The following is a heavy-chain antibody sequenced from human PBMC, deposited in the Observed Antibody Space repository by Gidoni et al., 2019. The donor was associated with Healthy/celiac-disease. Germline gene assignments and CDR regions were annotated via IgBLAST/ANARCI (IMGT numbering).Heavy chain of an antibody. J-gene: IGHJ3*02. CDR2: IYYSGST. Sequence: QLQLQESGPGLVKPSETLSLTCTVSGGSIRSSSYYWGWIRQPPGKGLVWIGSIYYSGSTYYNPSLKSRVTISVDTSKNQFSLKLSSVTAADTAVYYCARYSDRDAFDIWGQGTMVTVSS. V-gene: IGHV4-39*01. D-gene: IGHD1-26*01. CDR1: GGSIRSSSYY. CDR3: ARYSDRDAFDI.